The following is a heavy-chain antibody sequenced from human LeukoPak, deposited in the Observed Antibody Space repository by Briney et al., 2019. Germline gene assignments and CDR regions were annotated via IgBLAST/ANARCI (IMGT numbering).Heavy chain of an antibody. CDR1: GGSISSGGYS. Sequence: SETLSLTCAVSGGSISSGGYSWSWIRQPPGKGLEWIGYIYHSGSTYYNPSLKSRVTISVDRSKNQFSLKLSSVTAADTAVYYCARGPPNYYDSSGDLFDEPLTNDYWGQGTLVTVSS. V-gene: IGHV4-30-2*01. D-gene: IGHD3-22*01. J-gene: IGHJ4*02. CDR2: IYHSGST. CDR3: ARGPPNYYDSSGDLFDEPLTNDY.